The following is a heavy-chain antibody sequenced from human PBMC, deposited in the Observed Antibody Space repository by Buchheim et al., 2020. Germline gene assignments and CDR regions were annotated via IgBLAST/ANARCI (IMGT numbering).Heavy chain of an antibody. CDR1: GFTFSSYA. D-gene: IGHD1-26*01. CDR2: ISGSGGST. CDR3: AKYSGSYRLYYYYGMDV. Sequence: EVQLLESGGGLVQPGGSLRLSCAASGFTFSSYAMSWVRQAPGKGLEWVSAISGSGGSTYYADSVKGRFTISRDNSKNTLYLQMNSLRAEDAAVYYCAKYSGSYRLYYYYGMDVWGQGTT. J-gene: IGHJ6*02. V-gene: IGHV3-23*01.